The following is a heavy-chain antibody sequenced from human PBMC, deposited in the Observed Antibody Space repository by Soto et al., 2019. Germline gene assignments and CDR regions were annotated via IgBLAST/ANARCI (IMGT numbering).Heavy chain of an antibody. J-gene: IGHJ4*02. CDR2: ISSSSSYI. CDR1: GFTFSSYS. Sequence: PGGSLRLSCAASGFTFSSYSMNWVRQAPGKGLEWVSSISSSSSYIYYADSVKGRFTISRDNAKNSLYLQMNSLRAEDTALYYCARGGQQWRGIDFWGQGALVTVSS. CDR3: ARGGQQWRGIDF. D-gene: IGHD6-19*01. V-gene: IGHV3-21*01.